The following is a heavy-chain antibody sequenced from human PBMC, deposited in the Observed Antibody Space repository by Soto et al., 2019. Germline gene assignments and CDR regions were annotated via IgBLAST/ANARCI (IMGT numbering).Heavy chain of an antibody. D-gene: IGHD7-27*01. V-gene: IGHV1-8*01. CDR3: AKNPANTGDFEF. CDR1: GYTFTSYD. Sequence: ASVKVSCKTSGYTFTSYDINWVRQAAGQGLEWMGWMNPNNGNTGYAQKFQGRVTMTRDTPISTAYLELSSLRSEDTAVYYCAKNPANTGDFEFWRQGSLVTVSS. CDR2: MNPNNGNT. J-gene: IGHJ4*02.